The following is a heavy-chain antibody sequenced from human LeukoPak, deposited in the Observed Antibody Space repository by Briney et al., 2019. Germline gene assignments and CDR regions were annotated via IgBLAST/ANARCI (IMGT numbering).Heavy chain of an antibody. CDR3: ARGSSSSGWWGEAFDI. V-gene: IGHV6-1*01. Sequence: SQTLSLTCAISGDSVSNNNAAWNWIRQSPSRGLEWLGRTYYRSKWYNDYAASVKSRITINPDTSKNQFSLQLNSVTAADTAVYYCARGSSSSGWWGEAFDIWGQGTMVTVSS. CDR2: TYYRSKWYN. D-gene: IGHD6-19*01. J-gene: IGHJ3*02. CDR1: GDSVSNNNAA.